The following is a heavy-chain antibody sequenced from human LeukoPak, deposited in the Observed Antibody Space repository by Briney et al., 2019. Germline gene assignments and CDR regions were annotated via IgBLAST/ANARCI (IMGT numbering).Heavy chain of an antibody. CDR3: ARRGRWELQFDY. CDR2: INHSGST. CDR1: GGSFSGYY. J-gene: IGHJ4*02. D-gene: IGHD1-26*01. Sequence: KSSETLSLTCAVYGGSFSGYYWSWIRQPPGKGLGWIGEINHSGSTNYNPSLKSRVTISVDTSKNQFSLKLSSVTAADTAVYYCARRGRWELQFDYWGQGTLVTVSS. V-gene: IGHV4-34*01.